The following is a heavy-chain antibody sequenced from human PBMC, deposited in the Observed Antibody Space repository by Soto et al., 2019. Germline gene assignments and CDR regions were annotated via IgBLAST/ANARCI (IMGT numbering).Heavy chain of an antibody. CDR1: GGSFSGYY. CDR3: ARAKRSECSSTSCYRNAPGRRNWFDP. Sequence: PSETLSLTCAGYGGSFSGYYWSWIRQPPGKGLEWIGEINHSGSTNYNPSLKSRVTISVDTSKNQFSLKLSSVTAADTAVYYCARAKRSECSSTSCYRNAPGRRNWFDPWGQGTLVTVS. J-gene: IGHJ5*02. CDR2: INHSGST. D-gene: IGHD2-2*01. V-gene: IGHV4-34*01.